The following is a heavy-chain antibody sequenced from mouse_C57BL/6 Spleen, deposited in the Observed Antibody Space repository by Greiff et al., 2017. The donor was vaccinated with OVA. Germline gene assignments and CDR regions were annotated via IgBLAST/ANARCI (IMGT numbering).Heavy chain of an antibody. J-gene: IGHJ3*01. Sequence: EVQGVESGGGLVKPGGSLKLSCAASGFTFSSYAMSWVRQTPEKRLEWVATISDGGSYTYYPDNVKGRFTISRDNAKNNLYLQMSHLKSEDTAMYYCSRSVPFAYWGQGTLVTVSA. CDR2: ISDGGSYT. CDR3: SRSVPFAY. CDR1: GFTFSSYA. V-gene: IGHV5-4*01.